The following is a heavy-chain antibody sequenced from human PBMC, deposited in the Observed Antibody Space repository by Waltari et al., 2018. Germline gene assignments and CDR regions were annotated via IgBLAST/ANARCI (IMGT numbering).Heavy chain of an antibody. J-gene: IGHJ4*02. CDR2: ISSSSSTI. V-gene: IGHV3-48*01. Sequence: EVQLVESGGGLVQPGGSLRLSCAASGFTFSSYSMNWVRQAPGKGLEWVSYISSSSSTIYYADSVKGRFTISRDNAKNSLYLQMNSLRAEDTAVYYCARGGITMVQGAPYYWGQGTLVIVSS. CDR1: GFTFSSYS. CDR3: ARGGITMVQGAPYY. D-gene: IGHD3-10*01.